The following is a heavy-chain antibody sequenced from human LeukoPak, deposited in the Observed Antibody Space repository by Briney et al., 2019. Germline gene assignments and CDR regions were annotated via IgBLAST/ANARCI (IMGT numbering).Heavy chain of an antibody. D-gene: IGHD6-19*01. CDR2: IYYTGST. V-gene: IGHV4-59*01. J-gene: IGHJ4*02. CDR3: ATGRAYSSVDY. Sequence: SETLSLTCTVSGGSISSYYWSWIRQPPGKGLEWIGCIYYTGSTNYNPTLKSRVTISVDTSKNQFSLKLSSVTAADTAVYYCATGRAYSSVDYWGQGTLVTVSS. CDR1: GGSISSYY.